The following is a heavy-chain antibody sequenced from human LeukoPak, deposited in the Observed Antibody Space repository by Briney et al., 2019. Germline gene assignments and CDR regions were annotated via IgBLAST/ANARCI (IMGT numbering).Heavy chain of an antibody. Sequence: PGGSLRLSCAASGFTFSSYAMSWVRQAPGKGLEWVSAISGSGGSTYYADSVRGRFTISRDNSKNTLYLQMNSLRAEDTAVYYCANEWVRGEATDYWGQGTLVTVSS. V-gene: IGHV3-23*01. J-gene: IGHJ4*02. CDR2: ISGSGGST. CDR3: ANEWVRGEATDY. CDR1: GFTFSSYA. D-gene: IGHD3-10*01.